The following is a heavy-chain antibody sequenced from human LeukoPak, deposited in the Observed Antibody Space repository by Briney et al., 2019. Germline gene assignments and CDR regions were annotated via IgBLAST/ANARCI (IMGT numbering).Heavy chain of an antibody. V-gene: IGHV4-38-2*02. J-gene: IGHJ4*02. CDR3: ARQYSNYESEY. CDR1: GYSISSGYN. CDR2: IYHSGNT. Sequence: KASETLSLTCTVSGYSISSGYNWGWVRQPPGKRLEWIGCIYHSGNTYYNPSLKSRVTISVDTSKNQFSLKVSSVIAADTAIYYCARQYSNYESEYWGQGTLVTVSS. D-gene: IGHD4-11*01.